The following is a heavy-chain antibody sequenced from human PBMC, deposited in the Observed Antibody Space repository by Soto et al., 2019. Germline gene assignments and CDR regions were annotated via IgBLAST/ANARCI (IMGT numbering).Heavy chain of an antibody. CDR1: GFTFSSYS. CDR2: INSGSSTI. D-gene: IGHD2-15*01. V-gene: IGHV3-48*02. CDR3: ARDAPRCSGGSCFDF. J-gene: IGHJ4*02. Sequence: EVQLVESGGGLVQPGGSLRLSCAASGFTFSSYSMNWVRQAPGKGLEWVSYINSGSSTIYYADSVKGRFTISRDNAKNSLYLQMNSLRDEDTAVYYCARDAPRCSGGSCFDFWGQGTLVTLSS.